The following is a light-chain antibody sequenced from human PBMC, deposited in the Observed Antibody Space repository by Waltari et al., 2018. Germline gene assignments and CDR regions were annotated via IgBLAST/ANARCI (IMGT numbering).Light chain of an antibody. Sequence: QSALTQPASVSGSPGQSITISCTGTSSDVGGYNYVSWYQQHPGKAPKLMIYEVGKRPPGVSNRFSGSQPGNTASLTISGLRAEDEADYYCSSYTSSSTLVFGGGTRLTVL. CDR1: SSDVGGYNY. J-gene: IGLJ2*01. V-gene: IGLV2-14*01. CDR3: SSYTSSSTLV. CDR2: EVG.